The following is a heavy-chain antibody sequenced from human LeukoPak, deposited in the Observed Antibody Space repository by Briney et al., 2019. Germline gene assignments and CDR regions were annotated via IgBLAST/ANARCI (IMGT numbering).Heavy chain of an antibody. J-gene: IGHJ4*02. Sequence: ASVKVSCKASGYTFTGYYVHWVRQAPGQGLEWMGWINPNSGGTDYAQKFQGRVTMTRDTSISTAYMGLNSLRSDDTAVYYCARGDHYDVLTGFQTPSHLSDYWGQGTPVTVSS. CDR1: GYTFTGYY. V-gene: IGHV1-2*02. CDR3: ARGDHYDVLTGFQTPSHLSDY. CDR2: INPNSGGT. D-gene: IGHD3-9*01.